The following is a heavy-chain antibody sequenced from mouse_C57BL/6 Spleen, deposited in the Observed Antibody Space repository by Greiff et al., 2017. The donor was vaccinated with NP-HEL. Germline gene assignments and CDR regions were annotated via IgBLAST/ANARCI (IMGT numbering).Heavy chain of an antibody. D-gene: IGHD2-12*01. CDR1: GYAFSSSW. CDR3: AMDSRYAMDY. V-gene: IGHV1-82*01. Sequence: VQLQQSGPELVKPGASVKISCKASGYAFSSSWMNWVKQRPGKGLEWIGRIYPGDGDTNYNGKFKGKATLTADKSSSTAYMQLSSLTSEDSAVYFCAMDSRYAMDYWGQGTSVTVSA. J-gene: IGHJ4*01. CDR2: IYPGDGDT.